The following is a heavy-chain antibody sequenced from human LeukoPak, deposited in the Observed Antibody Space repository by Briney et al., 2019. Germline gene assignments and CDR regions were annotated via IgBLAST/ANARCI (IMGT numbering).Heavy chain of an antibody. Sequence: SETLSLTCAVYGGSFSGYYWSWIRQPPGKGLEWIGEINHSGSTNYNPSLKSRVTISVDTSKNQFSLKLSSVTAADTAVYYCARVYGSGSWHNYYYYYYMDVWGKGTTVTVSS. D-gene: IGHD3-10*01. J-gene: IGHJ6*03. CDR1: GGSFSGYY. V-gene: IGHV4-34*01. CDR3: ARVYGSGSWHNYYYYYYMDV. CDR2: INHSGST.